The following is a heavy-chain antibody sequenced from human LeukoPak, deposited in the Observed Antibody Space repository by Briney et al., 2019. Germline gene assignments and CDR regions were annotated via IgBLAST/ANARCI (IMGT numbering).Heavy chain of an antibody. J-gene: IGHJ6*03. CDR2: ISYSGTP. Sequence: SETLSLTCAVYGDSFSGFYWTWVRQAPGKGLEWIGEISYSGTPRYNPSLNSRITVTLDTSKKQISLNLSPVTAAVTAVYYCVRGDVKHYHSVADEYYYYMDVWGKGTAVIVSS. V-gene: IGHV4-34*01. D-gene: IGHD6-19*01. CDR1: GDSFSGFY. CDR3: VRGDVKHYHSVADEYYYYMDV.